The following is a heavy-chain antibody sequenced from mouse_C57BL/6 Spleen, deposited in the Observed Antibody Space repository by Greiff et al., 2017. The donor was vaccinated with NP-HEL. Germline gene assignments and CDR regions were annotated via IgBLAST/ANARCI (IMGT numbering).Heavy chain of an antibody. J-gene: IGHJ2*01. Sequence: EVQLQESGPGLVKPSQSLSLTCSVTGYSITSGYYWNWIRQFPGNKLEWMGYISYDGSNNYIPSLKNRISITRDTSKNQFFLKLNSVTTEDTATYYCARVRDDYDVVDYWGQGTTLTVSS. CDR3: ARVRDDYDVVDY. D-gene: IGHD2-4*01. CDR1: GYSITSGYY. V-gene: IGHV3-6*01. CDR2: ISYDGSN.